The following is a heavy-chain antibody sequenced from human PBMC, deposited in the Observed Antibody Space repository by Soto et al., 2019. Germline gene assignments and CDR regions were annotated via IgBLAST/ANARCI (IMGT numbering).Heavy chain of an antibody. J-gene: IGHJ4*02. CDR1: GYTFINYY. D-gene: IGHD6-19*01. V-gene: IGHV1-46*01. CDR2: INPSGGSS. Sequence: ASVKVSCKASGYTFINYYMHWVRQAPGQGLEWMGIINPSGGSSTYPQNFQGRVTMTTDTSTSTVYMEVSSLRSEDTAVYYCARGSSSGWRYYFDYRGQATRVTVSS. CDR3: ARGSSSGWRYYFDY.